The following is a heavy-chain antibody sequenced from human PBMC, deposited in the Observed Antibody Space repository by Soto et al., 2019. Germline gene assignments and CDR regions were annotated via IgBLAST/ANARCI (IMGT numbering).Heavy chain of an antibody. J-gene: IGHJ3*02. D-gene: IGHD3-16*01. V-gene: IGHV5-10-1*01. Sequence: LKISCKGSGSSFTSYWISWVRQMPGRVLDWMWRIDPIYSYTNYSPSFQGHVTISADKSISTAYLQWSSLTASDTAMYYFARRRFYYDYVWGSHPYGMINAFDIWGQGTMVTVSS. CDR1: GSSFTSYW. CDR3: ARRRFYYDYVWGSHPYGMINAFDI. CDR2: IDPIYSYT.